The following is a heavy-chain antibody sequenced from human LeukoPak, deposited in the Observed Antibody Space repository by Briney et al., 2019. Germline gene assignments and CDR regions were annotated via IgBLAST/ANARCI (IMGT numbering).Heavy chain of an antibody. D-gene: IGHD3-10*01. J-gene: IGHJ6*04. Sequence: PGGSLRLSCAASGFTFSSYGMHWVRQAPGKGLEWVAVISYDGSNKYYADSVKGRFTISGDNSKNTLYLQMNSLRAEDTAVYYCAKAYYGSGSYYYYYYGMDVWGKGTTVTVSS. V-gene: IGHV3-30*18. CDR3: AKAYYGSGSYYYYYYGMDV. CDR1: GFTFSSYG. CDR2: ISYDGSNK.